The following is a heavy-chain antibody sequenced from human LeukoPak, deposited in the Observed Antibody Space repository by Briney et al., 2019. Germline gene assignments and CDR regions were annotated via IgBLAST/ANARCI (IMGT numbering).Heavy chain of an antibody. V-gene: IGHV4-34*01. CDR3: ARRGLRFLEWLLPYFDY. J-gene: IGHJ4*02. CDR1: GGSFSGYY. Sequence: SETLSLTCAVYGGSFSGYYWSWIRQPPGKGLEWIGEINHSGSTNYNPSLKSRVTISVDTSKNQFSLKLSSVTAADTAVYYCARRGLRFLEWLLPYFDYWGQGTLVTVSS. CDR2: INHSGST. D-gene: IGHD3-3*01.